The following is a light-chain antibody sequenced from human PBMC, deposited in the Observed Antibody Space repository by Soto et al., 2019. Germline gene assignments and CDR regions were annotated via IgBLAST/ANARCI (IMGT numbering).Light chain of an antibody. V-gene: IGKV3-20*01. CDR3: QQYGSSAPIT. CDR1: QSVDID. CDR2: GAS. Sequence: EVVLTQSPASLSVSPGERVTLSCRASQSVDIDLAWYQQKPGQAPRLLISGASSRATGIPDRFSGSGSGTDFTLTISRLEPEDFALYYCQQYGSSAPITFGQGTRWRL. J-gene: IGKJ5*01.